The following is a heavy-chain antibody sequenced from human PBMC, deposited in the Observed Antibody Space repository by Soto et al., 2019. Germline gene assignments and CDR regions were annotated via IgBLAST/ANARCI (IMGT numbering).Heavy chain of an antibody. V-gene: IGHV4-30-4*08. D-gene: IGHD2-21*02. J-gene: IGHJ6*02. CDR1: GGSSRSDDYH. Sequence: SETLSVTWTVSGGSSRSDDYHWTWNHKSPGKGLEWIGYIHHSGSILYNPSLKSRLTISVDTSKNQFSLHLTSVTAADTAVYFCAREDDGGDSLDVWGQGTTVTVSS. CDR3: AREDDGGDSLDV. CDR2: IHHSGSI.